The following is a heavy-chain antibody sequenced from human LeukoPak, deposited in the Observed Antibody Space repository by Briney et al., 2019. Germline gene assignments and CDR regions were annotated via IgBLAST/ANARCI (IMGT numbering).Heavy chain of an antibody. Sequence: GGSLRLSCAASGFTFSSYGMHWVRQAPGKGLEWVAVISYDGSNKYYADSVKGRFTISRDNSKNTLYLQMNSLRAEDTAVYYCAKRHSSTSPPTLDYFDYWGQGTLVTVSS. CDR2: ISYDGSNK. D-gene: IGHD2-2*01. J-gene: IGHJ4*02. V-gene: IGHV3-30*18. CDR3: AKRHSSTSPPTLDYFDY. CDR1: GFTFSSYG.